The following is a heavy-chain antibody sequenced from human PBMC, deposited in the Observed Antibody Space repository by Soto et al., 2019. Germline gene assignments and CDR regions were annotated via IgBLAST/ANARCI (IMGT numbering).Heavy chain of an antibody. D-gene: IGHD3-22*01. CDR3: ARVQYYYDSSGYYPDWFDP. J-gene: IGHJ5*02. V-gene: IGHV1-18*01. CDR1: CYTFNSYG. CDR2: ISAYNGNT. Sequence: ASVKVSCKASCYTFNSYGISRVRQAPGQRLEWMGWISAYNGNTNYAQKLQGRVTMTTDTSTSTAYMELRSLRSDDTAVYYCARVQYYYDSSGYYPDWFDPWGQGTLVTVSS.